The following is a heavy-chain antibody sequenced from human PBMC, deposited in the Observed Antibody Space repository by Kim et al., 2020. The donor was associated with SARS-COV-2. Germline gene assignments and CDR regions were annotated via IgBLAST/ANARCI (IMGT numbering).Heavy chain of an antibody. CDR3: DLEEGGSSIDY. D-gene: IGHD1-26*01. Sequence: TYYHPSLKSRVTISVDTSKNQFSLKLSSVTAADTAVYYCDLEEGGSSIDYWGQGTLVTVSS. V-gene: IGHV4-39*01. CDR2: T. J-gene: IGHJ4*02.